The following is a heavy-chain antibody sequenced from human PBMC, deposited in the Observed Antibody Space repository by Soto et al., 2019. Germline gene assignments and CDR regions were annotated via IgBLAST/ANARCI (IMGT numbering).Heavy chain of an antibody. D-gene: IGHD1-26*01. CDR2: IYHSGST. CDR3: ARAGVVGATALDY. J-gene: IGHJ4*02. CDR1: GGSISSSSYS. V-gene: IGHV4-30-2*01. Sequence: SETLSLTCTVSGGSISSSSYSWGWIRQPPGKGLEWIGYIYHSGSTYYNPSLKSRVTISVDRSKNQFSLKLSSVTAADTAVYYCARAGVVGATALDYWVQGTLVTVSS.